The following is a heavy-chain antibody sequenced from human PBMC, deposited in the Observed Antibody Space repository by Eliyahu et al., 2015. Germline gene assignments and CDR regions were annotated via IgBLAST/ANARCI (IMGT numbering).Heavy chain of an antibody. V-gene: IGHV3-7*05. J-gene: IGHJ4*02. CDR3: ARRGSNYYGFTY. D-gene: IGHD3-10*01. Sequence: EVQLVESGGGXVQPGGSLRXSCAASGFXFSSYWMTWVRXAXGXGLEWVANIKQDGSEKYYVDSVKGRFTISRDNAKNSLYLQMNSLRAEDTAVYYCARRGSNYYGFTYWGQGTLVTVSS. CDR1: GFXFSSYW. CDR2: IKQDGSEK.